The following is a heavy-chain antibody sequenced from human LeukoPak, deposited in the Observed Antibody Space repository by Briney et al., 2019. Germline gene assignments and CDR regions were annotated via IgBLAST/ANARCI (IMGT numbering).Heavy chain of an antibody. D-gene: IGHD4-11*01. CDR3: ARGAPGLHYRSIDY. CDR1: GFTFSSYW. V-gene: IGHV3-48*01. J-gene: IGHJ4*02. Sequence: GGSLRLSCEASGFTFSSYWMSWVRQAPGKGLEWVSYISSSSTTIYYADSVKGRFTISRDNAKNSLYLQMNSLRAEDTAVYYCARGAPGLHYRSIDYWGQGTLVTASS. CDR2: ISSSSTTI.